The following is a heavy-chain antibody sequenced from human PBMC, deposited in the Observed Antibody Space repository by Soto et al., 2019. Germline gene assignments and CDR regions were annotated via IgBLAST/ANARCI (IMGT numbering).Heavy chain of an antibody. Sequence: GGSLRLSCAASGFTFSSYGMHWVRQAPGKGLEWVAIISYDGSNKYYADSVKGRFTISRDNSKNTLYLQMNSLRAEDTAVYYCARDCSSTSCPKGHDAFDIWGQGTMVTVSS. CDR3: ARDCSSTSCPKGHDAFDI. V-gene: IGHV3-30*03. CDR2: ISYDGSNK. CDR1: GFTFSSYG. D-gene: IGHD2-2*01. J-gene: IGHJ3*02.